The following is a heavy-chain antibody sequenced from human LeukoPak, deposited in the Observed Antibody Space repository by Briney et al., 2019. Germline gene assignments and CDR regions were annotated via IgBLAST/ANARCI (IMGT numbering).Heavy chain of an antibody. J-gene: IGHJ4*02. Sequence: GGSLRLSCAASGFTFSSYWMSWVRQAPGKGLEWVANIKQGGSEEYYVDSVKGRFTISRDNAKNSLYLQMNSLRVEDTAVYYCARDIVVVTAYFDYWGQGTLVTVSS. V-gene: IGHV3-7*05. CDR1: GFTFSSYW. D-gene: IGHD2-21*02. CDR3: ARDIVVVTAYFDY. CDR2: IKQGGSEE.